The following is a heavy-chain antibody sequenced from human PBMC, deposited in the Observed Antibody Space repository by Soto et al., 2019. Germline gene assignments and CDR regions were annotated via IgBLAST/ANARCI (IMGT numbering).Heavy chain of an antibody. Sequence: QVQLVQSGAEVKKPGSSVKVSCKASGGTFSSYAISWVRQAPGQGLEWMGGIIPIFGTANYAQKFQGRVTITADEATRTAYMELSSLRSEDTAVYYCARSVDIVATITSYYFDYWGQGTLVTVSS. D-gene: IGHD5-12*01. CDR1: GGTFSSYA. CDR2: IIPIFGTA. V-gene: IGHV1-69*01. CDR3: ARSVDIVATITSYYFDY. J-gene: IGHJ4*02.